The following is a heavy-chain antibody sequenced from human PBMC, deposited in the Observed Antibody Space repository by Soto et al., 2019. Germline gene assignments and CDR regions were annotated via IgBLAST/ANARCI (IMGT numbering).Heavy chain of an antibody. CDR1: GVSINRGDYY. Sequence: QVRLQESGPKLVRPSQTLSLTCSVSGVSINRGDYYWSWFRQSPGRGLEWIGSMYYNGVTNYNPSLVSRVTMSVDTSKNQFFLHVQSVVAGYTAVYFCARERGDIVQVPYYWGQGALITVSS. V-gene: IGHV4-30-4*01. J-gene: IGHJ4*02. CDR3: ARERGDIVQVPYY. D-gene: IGHD2-15*01. CDR2: MYYNGVT.